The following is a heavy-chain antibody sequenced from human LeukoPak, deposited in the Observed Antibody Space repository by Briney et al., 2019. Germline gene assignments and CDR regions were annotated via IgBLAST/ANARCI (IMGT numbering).Heavy chain of an antibody. Sequence: SETLSLTCTVSGGSISSYYWSWLRQPPGKGLEWIGYIYYSGSTNYNPSLKSRVTISVDTSKNQFSLKLSAVTAADTAVYYCARDDRRTGRDYWGQGTLVTVSS. J-gene: IGHJ4*02. CDR3: ARDDRRTGRDY. CDR2: IYYSGST. CDR1: GGSISSYY. D-gene: IGHD7-27*01. V-gene: IGHV4-59*01.